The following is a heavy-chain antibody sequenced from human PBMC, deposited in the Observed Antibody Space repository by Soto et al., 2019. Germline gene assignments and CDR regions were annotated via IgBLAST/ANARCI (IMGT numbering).Heavy chain of an antibody. D-gene: IGHD2-2*01. J-gene: IGHJ4*02. CDR1: GYMFSSYS. CDR2: ISAYNGNT. Sequence: ASVKVSCKASGYMFSSYSISWVRQAPGQGLEWIGRISAYNGNTNDAQRLQGRVTMTTDTSTSTAYMERRSLRADDTAVYYCAREMTAPHQIVVVPAAFGYWGKGTLVTVSS. CDR3: AREMTAPHQIVVVPAAFGY. V-gene: IGHV1-18*04.